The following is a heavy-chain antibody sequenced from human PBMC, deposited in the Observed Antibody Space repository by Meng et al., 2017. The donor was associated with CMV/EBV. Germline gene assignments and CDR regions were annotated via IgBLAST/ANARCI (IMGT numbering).Heavy chain of an antibody. J-gene: IGHJ2*01. CDR3: ARGVYCSSTSCYMPGYFDL. CDR1: GFTFSSYW. V-gene: IGHV3-74*01. D-gene: IGHD2-2*02. Sequence: GGSLRLSCAASGFTFSSYWMHWVRQAPGKGLVWVSRINGDGSSTSYADSVKGRFTISRDNAKNTLYLQMNSLRAEDTAVYYCARGVYCSSTSCYMPGYFDLWGRGTLVTVSS. CDR2: INGDGSST.